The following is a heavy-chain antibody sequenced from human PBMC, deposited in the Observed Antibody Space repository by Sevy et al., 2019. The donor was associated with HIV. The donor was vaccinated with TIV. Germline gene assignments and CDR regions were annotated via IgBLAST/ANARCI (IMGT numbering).Heavy chain of an antibody. V-gene: IGHV3-30*18. Sequence: GSLRLSCAASGFTFSSYGMHWVRQAPGKGLEWVAVISYDGSNKYYADSVKGRFTISRDNSKNTLYLQMNSLRAEDTAVYYCAKGPYRPDSSSWNEGFDYWGQGTLVTVSS. D-gene: IGHD6-13*01. J-gene: IGHJ4*02. CDR2: ISYDGSNK. CDR3: AKGPYRPDSSSWNEGFDY. CDR1: GFTFSSYG.